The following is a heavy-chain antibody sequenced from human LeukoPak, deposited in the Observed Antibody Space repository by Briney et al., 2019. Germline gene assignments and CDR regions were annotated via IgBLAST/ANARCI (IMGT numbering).Heavy chain of an antibody. V-gene: IGHV1-18*01. J-gene: IGHJ4*02. D-gene: IGHD6-13*01. CDR2: INTNNGNT. CDR1: GYTFTNCG. Sequence: ASVKVSCMASGYTFTNCGISWVRPAPGQGLEWRRWINTNNGNTIYAQKLQGGVTMTTDTSTRTAHMELRSLRPDDTAVYYCARDGDHSSTLQLIYYFDYWGQGTLVTVSS. CDR3: ARDGDHSSTLQLIYYFDY.